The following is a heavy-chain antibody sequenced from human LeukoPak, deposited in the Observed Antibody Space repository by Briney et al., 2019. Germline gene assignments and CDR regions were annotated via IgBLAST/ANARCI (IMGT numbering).Heavy chain of an antibody. CDR3: AKAQPPDYHYMDV. D-gene: IGHD1-14*01. CDR1: EFIFSSYV. Sequence: GGSLRLSCAAFEFIFSSYVMSWVRQAPGKGLEWVSSISGSGDITYYADSVKGRFTTSRDNSKNTLFLQMNSLRAEDTAVYYCAKAQPPDYHYMDVWGKGTMVTVSS. V-gene: IGHV3-23*01. J-gene: IGHJ6*03. CDR2: ISGSGDIT.